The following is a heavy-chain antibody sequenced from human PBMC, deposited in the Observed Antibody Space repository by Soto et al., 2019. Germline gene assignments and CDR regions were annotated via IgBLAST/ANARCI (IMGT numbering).Heavy chain of an antibody. CDR2: IYHSGST. CDR3: ARVVPITMVRGPKGWFDP. CDR1: GGSISSGGYS. Sequence: SETLSLTCAVSGGSISSGGYSWSWIRQPPGKGLEWIGYIYHSGSTYYNPSLKSRVTISVDRSKNQFSLKLSSVTAADTAVYYCARVVPITMVRGPKGWFDPWGQGTLVTVSS. J-gene: IGHJ5*02. D-gene: IGHD3-10*01. V-gene: IGHV4-30-2*01.